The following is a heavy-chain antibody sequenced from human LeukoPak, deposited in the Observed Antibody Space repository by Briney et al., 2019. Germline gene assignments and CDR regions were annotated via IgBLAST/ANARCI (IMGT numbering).Heavy chain of an antibody. V-gene: IGHV3-30*02. CDR3: AKEAIYSSSWYSADY. CDR2: IRYDGSNK. Sequence: PGGSLRLSCAASGFTFSSYGMHWVRQAPGKGLEWVAFIRYDGSNKYYADSVRGRFTISRDNSKNTLYLQMNSLRAEVTAVYYCAKEAIYSSSWYSADYWGQGTLVTVSS. J-gene: IGHJ4*02. CDR1: GFTFSSYG. D-gene: IGHD6-13*01.